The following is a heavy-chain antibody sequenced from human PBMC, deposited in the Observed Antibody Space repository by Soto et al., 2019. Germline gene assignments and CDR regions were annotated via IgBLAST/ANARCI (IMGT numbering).Heavy chain of an antibody. Sequence: SVKVSCKASGGTFSSYAISWVRQAPGQGLEWMGGIIPIFGTANYAQKFQGRVRITADKSTSTACMELSSLRSEDTAVYYCASEFIAAAGTNWFDPWGQGTLVTVSS. D-gene: IGHD6-13*01. CDR1: GGTFSSYA. J-gene: IGHJ5*02. CDR2: IIPIFGTA. CDR3: ASEFIAAAGTNWFDP. V-gene: IGHV1-69*06.